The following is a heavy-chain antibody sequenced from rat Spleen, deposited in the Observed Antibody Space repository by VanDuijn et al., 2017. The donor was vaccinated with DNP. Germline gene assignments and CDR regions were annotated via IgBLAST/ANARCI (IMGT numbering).Heavy chain of an antibody. CDR3: AKHLDA. V-gene: IGHV5-25*01. J-gene: IGHJ4*01. CDR2: ISTTSGST. Sequence: EVQLVESGGGLVQPGRSLKLSCAASGFTFSDYYMAWVRQAPTKGLEWVATISTTSGSTYYRDSVRGRFTISRDNAKRILYLQMNSLRSEDTATYYCAKHLDAWGQGTSVTVSS. CDR1: GFTFSDYY.